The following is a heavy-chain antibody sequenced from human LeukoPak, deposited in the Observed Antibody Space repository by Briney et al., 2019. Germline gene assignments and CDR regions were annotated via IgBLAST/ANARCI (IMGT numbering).Heavy chain of an antibody. D-gene: IGHD6-13*01. CDR3: ARDLAAADFDY. V-gene: IGHV3-33*01. CDR1: GFTFSSYG. J-gene: IGHJ4*02. CDR2: IWYDGSKK. Sequence: GGSLRLSCAASGFTFSSYGMHWVRQAPGKGLEWVAVIWYDGSKKDYTDSVKGRFTISRDNSKNTLYLQMNSLRAEDTAVYYCARDLAAADFDYWGQGTLVTVSS.